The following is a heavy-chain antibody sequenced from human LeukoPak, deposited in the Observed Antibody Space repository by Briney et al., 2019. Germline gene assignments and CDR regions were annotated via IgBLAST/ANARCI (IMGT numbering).Heavy chain of an antibody. Sequence: GASVKVSCKASVGTFTSNAIRWVRQAPGQGLEWLGRIIPILAMANYAQKFQGRVRITADKSKSTAFMDLNSLSSEDTAVYVCACDIVGETRGKPVNVIDLWGQGTMVSVSS. CDR1: VGTFTSNA. V-gene: IGHV1-69*04. CDR2: IIPILAMA. CDR3: ACDIVGETRGKPVNVIDL. J-gene: IGHJ3*01. D-gene: IGHD1-26*01.